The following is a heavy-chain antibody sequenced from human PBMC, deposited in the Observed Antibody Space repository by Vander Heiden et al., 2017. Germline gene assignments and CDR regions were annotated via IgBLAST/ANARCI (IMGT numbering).Heavy chain of an antibody. V-gene: IGHV1-69*06. CDR2: IIPILGRA. CDR3: ARVGDCSSGVCYTGWYFDL. Sequence: QVQLVQSGAEVKKPGSSVTVSCKASGRTFRRSPISGVRQAPGQGLEWMGGIIPILGRANFAQKFQGRLTISADKSTSTAYMELGSLRSEDTAIYYCARVGDCSSGVCYTGWYFDLWGRGTLVTVSS. CDR1: GRTFRRSP. J-gene: IGHJ2*01. D-gene: IGHD2-8*01.